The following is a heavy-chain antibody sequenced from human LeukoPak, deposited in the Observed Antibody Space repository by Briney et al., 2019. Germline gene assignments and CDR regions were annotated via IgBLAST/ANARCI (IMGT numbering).Heavy chain of an antibody. J-gene: IGHJ6*03. CDR2: IKQDGSEK. V-gene: IGHV3-7*01. CDR1: GFTFSSYW. CDR3: ARDGGYNYGSVYYYYMDV. Sequence: PGGSLRLSCAASGFTFSSYWMSWVRQAPGKGLEWVANIKQDGSEKYYVDSVKGRFTISRDNAKNSLYLQMNSLRAEDTAVYYCARDGGYNYGSVYYYYMDVWGKGTTVTISS. D-gene: IGHD5-18*01.